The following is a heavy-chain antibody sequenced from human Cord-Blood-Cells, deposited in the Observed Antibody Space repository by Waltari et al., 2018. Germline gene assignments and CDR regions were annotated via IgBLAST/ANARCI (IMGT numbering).Heavy chain of an antibody. Sequence: EVQLVESGGGLVQPGRSLRLSCAASGFTFDDYAMHWVRQAPGKGLEWVAGMCWNRGSIGYADSVKGRFTISRDNAKNSLYLQMNSLRAEDMALYYCAKVAGSGSYFDYWGQGTLVTVSS. J-gene: IGHJ4*02. CDR3: AKVAGSGSYFDY. D-gene: IGHD1-26*01. CDR1: GFTFDDYA. V-gene: IGHV3-9*03. CDR2: MCWNRGSI.